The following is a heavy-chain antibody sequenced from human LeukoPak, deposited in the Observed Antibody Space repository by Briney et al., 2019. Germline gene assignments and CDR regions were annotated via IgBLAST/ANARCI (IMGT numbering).Heavy chain of an antibody. CDR1: VDSISSYY. CDR3: ARGQQYSSSSRWFDP. J-gene: IGHJ5*02. V-gene: IGHV4-59*01. D-gene: IGHD6-6*01. CDR2: IYYSGST. Sequence: SETLALTCTVSVDSISSYYWRWIRQPPGKGLEWIGYIYYSGSTNYNPSLKSRVTISVDTSKNQFSLKLSSVTAADTAVYYCARGQQYSSSSRWFDPWGQGTLVTVSS.